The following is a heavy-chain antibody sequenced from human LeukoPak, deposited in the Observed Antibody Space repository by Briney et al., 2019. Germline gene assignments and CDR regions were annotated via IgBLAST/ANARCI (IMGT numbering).Heavy chain of an antibody. CDR3: ARGTSSSCYVNWFDP. J-gene: IGHJ5*02. V-gene: IGHV3-64*01. Sequence: GGSLRLSCAASGFSFSSYCMFWVRQAPRKGLEYVSGINSNGGSTFYANSVKGRFTISRDNSKNTLYLQMGSLRAEDMAVYYCARGTSSSCYVNWFDPWGQGTLVTVSS. CDR2: INSNGGST. D-gene: IGHD2-2*01. CDR1: GFSFSSYC.